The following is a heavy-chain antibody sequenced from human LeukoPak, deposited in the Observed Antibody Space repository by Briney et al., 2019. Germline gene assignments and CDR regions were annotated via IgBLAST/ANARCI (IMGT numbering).Heavy chain of an antibody. CDR3: AKKGDSGWVFDY. V-gene: IGHV3-23*01. CDR1: GFTFSSYA. D-gene: IGHD6-19*01. J-gene: IGHJ4*02. Sequence: GGSLRLSCAASGFTFSSYAMSWFRQAPGKGLEWVSGISGSGGSTHYADSVKGQFTISRDNSKNTLWLQMNSLRAEDTALYYCAKKGDSGWVFDYWGQGTLVTVSS. CDR2: ISGSGGST.